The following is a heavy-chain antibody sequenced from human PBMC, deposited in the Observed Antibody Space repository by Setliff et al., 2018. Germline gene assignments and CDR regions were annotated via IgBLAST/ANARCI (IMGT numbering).Heavy chain of an antibody. J-gene: IGHJ6*03. CDR3: ARHLGIRGRGYNYYYYYMDV. CDR1: GGSLRSNF. V-gene: IGHV4-39*01. Sequence: SETLSLTCTVSGGSLRSNFWGWIRQPPGKGLEWIGRTYYSGDTSYNPSLKSRVTMSVDMSRNQFSLKLSSVTAADTAVYSRARHLGIRGRGYNYYYYYMDVWGKGTTVTVSS. CDR2: TYYSGDT. D-gene: IGHD3-10*01.